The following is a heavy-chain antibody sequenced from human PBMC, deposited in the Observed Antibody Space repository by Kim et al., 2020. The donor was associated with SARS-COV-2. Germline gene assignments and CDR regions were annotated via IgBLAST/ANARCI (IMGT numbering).Heavy chain of an antibody. J-gene: IGHJ1*01. CDR1: GYTFGSYG. V-gene: IGHV1-18*01. CDR3: ARGRHNSPIHH. Sequence: ASVKVSCKASGYTFGSYGIGWVRQAPGQGLEWMGWISASNGDTNYAQNFQGRVTMTTDTSTSTVYMELRSLRSDDTAVYFCARGRHNSPIHHWGQGTLVIVSS. D-gene: IGHD1-20*01. CDR2: ISASNGDT.